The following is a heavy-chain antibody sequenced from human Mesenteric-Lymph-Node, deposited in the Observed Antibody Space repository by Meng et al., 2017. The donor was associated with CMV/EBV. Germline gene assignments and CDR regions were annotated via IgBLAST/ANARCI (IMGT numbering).Heavy chain of an antibody. Sequence: ASVKVSCKSSGYTFTGSYMNWVRQAPGQGLEWMGWINPNSGGAIYAQKFQGRVTMTRGTSISTAYLELSSLRSDNTAIYYCARARHYDSSGYVIDYWGQGTLVTVSS. CDR3: ARARHYDSSGYVIDY. J-gene: IGHJ4*02. D-gene: IGHD3-22*01. CDR1: GYTFTGSY. CDR2: INPNSGGA. V-gene: IGHV1-2*02.